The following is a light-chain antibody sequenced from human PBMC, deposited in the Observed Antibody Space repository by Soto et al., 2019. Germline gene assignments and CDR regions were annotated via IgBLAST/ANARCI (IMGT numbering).Light chain of an antibody. CDR2: LEGSGSY. J-gene: IGLJ3*02. Sequence: QPVLTKSSSASASLGSSVKLTCTLSSGHRSSIIAWHQQQPGKAPRYLMKLEGSGSYNKGSGIPDRFSGSSSGADRYLTISNLQFEDEADYYCETWDSNIRLFGGGTKLTVL. V-gene: IGLV4-60*02. CDR3: ETWDSNIRL. CDR1: SGHRSSI.